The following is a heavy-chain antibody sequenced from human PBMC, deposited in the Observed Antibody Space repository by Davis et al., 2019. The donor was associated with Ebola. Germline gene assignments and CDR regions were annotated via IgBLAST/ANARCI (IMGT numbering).Heavy chain of an antibody. D-gene: IGHD2-2*01. CDR1: RFTFDDYA. Sequence: PGGSLRPPCPASRFTFDDYAMHWFPQAPGKGLEWVSGISWNSGSIGYADSVKGRFTISRDNAKNSLYLQMNSLRAEDTALYYCAKADVLPAPIDYWGQGTLVTVSS. J-gene: IGHJ4*02. V-gene: IGHV3-9*01. CDR2: ISWNSGSI. CDR3: AKADVLPAPIDY.